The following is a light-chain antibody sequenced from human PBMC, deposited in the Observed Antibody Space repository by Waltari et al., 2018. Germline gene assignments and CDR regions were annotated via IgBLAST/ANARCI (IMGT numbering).Light chain of an antibody. CDR2: DVS. Sequence: QSALTQPAPVSGSPGQPITLSCTGAPSHAGGYTSVSWYQQRPGKAPKLLIFDVSNRPSGVSNRFSGSKSGNTASLTISGLQAEDEAAYYCGSYTGSTTWVFGGGTKLTVL. CDR1: PSHAGGYTS. J-gene: IGLJ3*02. V-gene: IGLV2-14*01. CDR3: GSYTGSTTWV.